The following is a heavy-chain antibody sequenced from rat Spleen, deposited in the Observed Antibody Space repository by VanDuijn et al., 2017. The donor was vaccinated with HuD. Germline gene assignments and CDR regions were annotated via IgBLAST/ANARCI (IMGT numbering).Heavy chain of an antibody. Sequence: EVQLVESGGGLAQPGGSLKLSCAASGFTFSDYYMGWVRQAPTKGLEWVASISYDSGGTYYRDSVKGRFTVSIDNTKSSLYLQMESLRSEDTATYDCTTDRRCYDDSYVMGAWGQGASVTVST. D-gene: IGHD1-12*02. CDR3: TTDRRCYDDSYVMGA. J-gene: IGHJ4*01. CDR1: GFTFSDYY. CDR2: ISYDSGGT. V-gene: IGHV5-20*01.